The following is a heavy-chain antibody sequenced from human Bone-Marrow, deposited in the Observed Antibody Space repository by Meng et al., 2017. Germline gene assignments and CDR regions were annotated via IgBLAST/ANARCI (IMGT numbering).Heavy chain of an antibody. Sequence: SETLSLTCTVSGGSISSGGYYWSWIRQHPGKGLEWIGYIYYSGSTYYNPSLKSLVTISVDTSKNQFSLKLSSVTAADTAVYYCARDYHYSGESQKGFDPWGQGTLVTVSS. CDR2: IYYSGST. CDR1: GGSISSGGYY. V-gene: IGHV4-31*01. J-gene: IGHJ5*02. D-gene: IGHD3-10*01. CDR3: ARDYHYSGESQKGFDP.